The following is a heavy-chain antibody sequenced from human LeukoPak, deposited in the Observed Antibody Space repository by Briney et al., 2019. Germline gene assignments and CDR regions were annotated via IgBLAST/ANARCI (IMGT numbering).Heavy chain of an antibody. CDR1: GFTFRNYE. Sequence: GGSLRLSCAASGFTFRNYEMTWVRQAPGKGLEWVSFISSGGSSTHYADSVKGRFTISRDNANNSVFLQMNSLRAEDTAVYFCARGKGKFDPWGQGILVSVSS. V-gene: IGHV3-48*03. CDR2: ISSGGSST. J-gene: IGHJ5*02. CDR3: ARGKGKFDP.